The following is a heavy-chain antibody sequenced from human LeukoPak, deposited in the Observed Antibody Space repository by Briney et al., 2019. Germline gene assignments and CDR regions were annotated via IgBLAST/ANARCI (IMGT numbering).Heavy chain of an antibody. Sequence: PGGSLQVSCGSSGFNLRSNDMDRFRQGPGKGLEGVEVIWHDESIKRDAGSVKGRFTVSKEDSKNTMYLQMNSLRAEDTAVYYCARGLLNCFCVDAWGQGTTVPVS. CDR2: IWHDESIK. CDR1: GFNLRSND. CDR3: ARGLLNCFCVDA. D-gene: IGHD1-1*01. V-gene: IGHV3-33*01. J-gene: IGHJ6*02.